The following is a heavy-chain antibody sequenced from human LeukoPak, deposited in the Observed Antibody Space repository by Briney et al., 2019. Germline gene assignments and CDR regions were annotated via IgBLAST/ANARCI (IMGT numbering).Heavy chain of an antibody. CDR3: ARHGRGVVKNLYYFDY. CDR2: IYYSGST. D-gene: IGHD3-3*01. J-gene: IGHJ4*02. CDR1: GGSISSGDYY. V-gene: IGHV4-30-4*01. Sequence: SETLSLTCTVSGGSISSGDYYWSWIHQPPGKGQEWIGYIYYSGSTYYNPSLKSRVTISVDTSKNQFSLKLSSVTAADTAVYYCARHGRGVVKNLYYFDYWGQGTLVTVSS.